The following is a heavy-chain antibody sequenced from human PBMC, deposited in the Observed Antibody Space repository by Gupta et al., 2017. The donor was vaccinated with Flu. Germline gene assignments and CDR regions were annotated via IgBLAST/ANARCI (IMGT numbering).Heavy chain of an antibody. V-gene: IGHV4-31*02. Sequence: LEWIGYIYYSGSTYYNPSLKSRVTIAVDTSKNQFSLKLSSVTAADTAMYYCARSEHCSSTSCKFYYYYYMDVWGKGTTVTVSS. CDR2: IYYSGST. D-gene: IGHD2-2*01. CDR3: ARSEHCSSTSCKFYYYYYMDV. J-gene: IGHJ6*03.